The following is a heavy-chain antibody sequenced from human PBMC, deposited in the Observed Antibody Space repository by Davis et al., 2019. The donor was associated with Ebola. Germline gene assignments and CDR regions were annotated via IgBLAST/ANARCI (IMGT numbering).Heavy chain of an antibody. CDR1: GFTFSSYA. Sequence: PGGSLRLSCAASGFTFSSYAMHCVRQAPGKGLEWVAVISYDGSNKYYADSVKGRFTISRDNAKNSLYLEMNSLRAADTAVYYCAVEMGGRGGHDFWSGYYTGLLFDYWGQGTLVTVSS. D-gene: IGHD3-3*01. J-gene: IGHJ4*02. CDR3: AVEMGGRGGHDFWSGYYTGLLFDY. V-gene: IGHV3-30-3*01. CDR2: ISYDGSNK.